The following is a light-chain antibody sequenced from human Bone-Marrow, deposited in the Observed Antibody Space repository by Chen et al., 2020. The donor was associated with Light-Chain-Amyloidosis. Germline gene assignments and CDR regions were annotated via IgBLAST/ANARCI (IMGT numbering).Light chain of an antibody. J-gene: IGKJ3*01. CDR3: QQSYSTLIFT. CDR2: AAS. V-gene: IGKV1-39*01. Sequence: DIQMTQSPSSLSASVGDRVTITCRASQSISSYLNWYQQKPGKAPKLLIYAASSLQSGVPSRFSCSGSGTDFTLTISSLQPEDFATYYCQQSYSTLIFTLGPGTKVDIK. CDR1: QSISSY.